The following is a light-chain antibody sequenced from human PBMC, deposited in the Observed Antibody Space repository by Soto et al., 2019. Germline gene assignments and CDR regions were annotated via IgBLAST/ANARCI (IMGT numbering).Light chain of an antibody. Sequence: QSVLTQPASVSGSPGQSISLSCTGTGNDVGGYTFVSWYQQHPDKVPKLVIFDANRRPSGVSDRFSGSKSVNAASLTISGLQAEDEADYYCCSYTATTTYVFGTGTKVTVL. V-gene: IGLV2-14*03. CDR1: GNDVGGYTF. J-gene: IGLJ1*01. CDR2: DAN. CDR3: CSYTATTTYV.